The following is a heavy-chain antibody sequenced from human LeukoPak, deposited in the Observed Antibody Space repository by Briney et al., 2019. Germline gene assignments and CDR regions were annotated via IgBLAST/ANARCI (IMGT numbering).Heavy chain of an antibody. CDR2: ITDSGGST. J-gene: IGHJ6*02. Sequence: GGSLRLSCAASGFTFSTYAMSWVRQAPGKGLEWVSSITDSGGSTIYADSVKGRFTISRDNAKNSLYLQMNSLRAEDTAVYYCARSDRYDSSGYTLNYYYYGMDVWGQGTTVTVSS. D-gene: IGHD3-22*01. CDR1: GFTFSTYA. CDR3: ARSDRYDSSGYTLNYYYYGMDV. V-gene: IGHV3-23*01.